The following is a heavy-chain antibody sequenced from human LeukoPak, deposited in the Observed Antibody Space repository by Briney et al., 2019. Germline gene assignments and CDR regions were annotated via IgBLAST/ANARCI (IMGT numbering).Heavy chain of an antibody. CDR3: AKEMGLTLPFDC. CDR2: MSYDGNNK. Sequence: GTSLRLSCAASGFTFTTYAIHWVRQAPGKGLEWVAVMSYDGNNKYYADSVKGRFTISRDNSKNTLYLEMSSLTAEDTAVYYCAKEMGLTLPFDCWGQGTLVTVSS. D-gene: IGHD4/OR15-4a*01. V-gene: IGHV3-30-3*01. CDR1: GFTFTTYA. J-gene: IGHJ4*02.